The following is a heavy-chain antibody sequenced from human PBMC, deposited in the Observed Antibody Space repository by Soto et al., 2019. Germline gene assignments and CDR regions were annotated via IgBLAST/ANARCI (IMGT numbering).Heavy chain of an antibody. CDR2: IYCDEDK. CDR1: RIPPITCKNG. CDR3: AHSWVWGSGWRFAC. J-gene: IGHJ4*02. D-gene: IGHD3-22*01. Sequence: GPRLENPLNSLTHRLPFSRIPPITCKNGVGRIRHPPRKALEWLALIYCDEDKRYSPSLKSRLTITKETSKNQVVLTMTNMDPVDTASYYCAHSWVWGSGWRFACCGQVTLVTVS. V-gene: IGHV2-5*02.